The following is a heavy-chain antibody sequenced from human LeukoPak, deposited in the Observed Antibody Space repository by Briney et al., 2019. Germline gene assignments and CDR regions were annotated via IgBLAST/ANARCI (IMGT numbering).Heavy chain of an antibody. V-gene: IGHV4-30-4*01. CDR3: ARSVGSGSYYIRVQYYYGMDV. D-gene: IGHD3-10*01. Sequence: SETLSLTCTVSGGSISSGDYYWSWIRQPPGKGLEWIGYIYYCGSTYYNPSLKSRVTISVDTSKNQFSLKLSSVTAADTAVYYCARSVGSGSYYIRVQYYYGMDVWGQGTTVTVSS. CDR2: IYYCGST. J-gene: IGHJ6*02. CDR1: GGSISSGDYY.